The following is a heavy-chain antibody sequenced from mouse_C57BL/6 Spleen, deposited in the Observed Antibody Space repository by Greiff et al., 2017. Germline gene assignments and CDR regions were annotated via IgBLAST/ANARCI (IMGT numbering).Heavy chain of an antibody. CDR3: ARTLHYYGSSSYYAMDY. V-gene: IGHV1-55*01. J-gene: IGHJ4*01. D-gene: IGHD1-1*01. CDR2: IYPGSGST. Sequence: QVQLQQPGAELVKPGASVKMSCKASGYTFTSYWITWVKQRPGQGLEWIGDIYPGSGSTNYNEKFKSKATMTVDTPSSTAYMQLSSLKSEDSAVYYCARTLHYYGSSSYYAMDYWGQGTSVTVSS. CDR1: GYTFTSYW.